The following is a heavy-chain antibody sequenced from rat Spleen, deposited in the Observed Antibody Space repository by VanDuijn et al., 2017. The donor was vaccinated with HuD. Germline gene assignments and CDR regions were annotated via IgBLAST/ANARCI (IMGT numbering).Heavy chain of an antibody. V-gene: IGHV2-32*01. J-gene: IGHJ1*01. D-gene: IGHD1-3*01. CDR3: ARGGYGSYIYGFFDF. Sequence: QVQLKESGPGLVQPSQTLSLTCTVSGFTLTRYHVHWVRQPPGKGLEWMGVVWSDGDTSYNSSLTSRLTISRDTSKSQVFLKMNSLQTEDTAIYFCARGGYGSYIYGFFDFWGPGTMVTVSS. CDR1: GFTLTRYH. CDR2: VWSDGDT.